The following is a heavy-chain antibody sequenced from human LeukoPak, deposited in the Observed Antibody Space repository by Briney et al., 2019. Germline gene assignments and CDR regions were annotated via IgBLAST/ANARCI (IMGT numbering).Heavy chain of an antibody. V-gene: IGHV4-39*07. Sequence: SETLSLTCSVSGGSISSTTYYWGWIRQPPGKGLEWIGSIYYSGSTYYNPSLKSRVTISVDTSKNQFSLKLSSVTAADTAVYYCARVLGGSYSYNYYYYYMDVWGKGTTVTISS. J-gene: IGHJ6*03. D-gene: IGHD1-26*01. CDR1: GGSISSTTYY. CDR3: ARVLGGSYSYNYYYYYMDV. CDR2: IYYSGST.